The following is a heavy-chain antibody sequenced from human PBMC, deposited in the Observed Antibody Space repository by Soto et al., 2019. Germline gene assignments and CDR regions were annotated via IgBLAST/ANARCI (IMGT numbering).Heavy chain of an antibody. V-gene: IGHV3-48*02. CDR2: LSSGKTYI. Sequence: EVQLVESGGDLVQPGQSLRLSCAASGFSFSSYSMNWVRQAPGKGLEWISSLSSGKTYIWYADSVNGRFTISRDNAKNELSMQMNILRDEDTAVDYGVGDSGWAFDIGGLGTMVTVSS. D-gene: IGHD6-19*01. CDR1: GFSFSSYS. CDR3: VGDSGWAFDI. J-gene: IGHJ3*02.